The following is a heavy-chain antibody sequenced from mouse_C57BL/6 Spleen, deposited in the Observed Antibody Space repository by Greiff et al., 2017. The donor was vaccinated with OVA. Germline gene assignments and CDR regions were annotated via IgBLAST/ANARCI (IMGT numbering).Heavy chain of an antibody. J-gene: IGHJ1*03. CDR2: ISDGGSYT. CDR1: GFTFSSYA. CDR3: AAYYSNSSGV. D-gene: IGHD2-5*01. Sequence: DVKLVESGGGLVKPGGSLKLSCAASGFTFSSYAMSWVRQTPEKRLEWVATISDGGSYTYYPDNVKGRFTISRDNAKNNLYLQMSHLKSEDTAMYYCAAYYSNSSGVWGTGTTVTVSS. V-gene: IGHV5-4*03.